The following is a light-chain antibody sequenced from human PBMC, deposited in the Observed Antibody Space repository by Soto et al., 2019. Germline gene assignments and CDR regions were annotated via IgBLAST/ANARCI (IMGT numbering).Light chain of an antibody. CDR2: GTS. CDR3: QQYDSSPRT. CDR1: QSVSSYS. V-gene: IGKV3-20*01. Sequence: ENVLTQSPGTLSLSPGERATLSCRASQSVSSYSLAWYQQKPGQAPRLVMYGTSNRATGIPDRFSGSGSGTDFTLTISRLEPEDFAVYYCQQYDSSPRTFGQGIKVDIK. J-gene: IGKJ1*01.